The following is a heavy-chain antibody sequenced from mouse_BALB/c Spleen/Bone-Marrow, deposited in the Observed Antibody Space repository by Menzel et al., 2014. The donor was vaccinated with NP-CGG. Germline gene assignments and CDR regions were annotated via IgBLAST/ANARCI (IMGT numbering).Heavy chain of an antibody. J-gene: IGHJ4*01. Sequence: QVQLQQSGPELVKPGASVRTSCKASGYAFSNSWMNWVKQRPGQGLEWIGRIYPGDGDTYYNGKFKGKATLTADKSSSTAYMQLSSPTSVDSAVYFCARSDGYRALDYWGQGTSVTVSS. CDR2: IYPGDGDT. CDR1: GYAFSNSW. CDR3: ARSDGYRALDY. V-gene: IGHV1-82*01. D-gene: IGHD2-3*01.